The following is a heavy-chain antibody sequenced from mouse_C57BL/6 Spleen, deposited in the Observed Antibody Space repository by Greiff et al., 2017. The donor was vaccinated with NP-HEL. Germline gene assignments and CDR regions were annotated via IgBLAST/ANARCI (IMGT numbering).Heavy chain of an antibody. D-gene: IGHD6-1*01. CDR1: GYTFTDHT. V-gene: IGHV1-78*01. CDR2: ICSRGGST. Sequence: QVQLLQSDADLVKPGASVKISCTVSGYTFTDHTIHWIQQTPEQGLEWIGYICSRGGSTKYTEKFTGQATFTADKSSSTTHMQLNSLTSEDSAVYFYARSQDAMDYWGQGTSVTVSS. J-gene: IGHJ4*01. CDR3: ARSQDAMDY.